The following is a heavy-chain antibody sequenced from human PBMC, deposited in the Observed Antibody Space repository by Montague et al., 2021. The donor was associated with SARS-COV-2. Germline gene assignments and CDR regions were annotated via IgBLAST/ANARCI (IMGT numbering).Heavy chain of an antibody. CDR3: ARGLWFGELLYYYYYYGMDV. J-gene: IGHJ6*02. D-gene: IGHD3-10*01. Sequence: NDYAVSVKSRITINPDTSKNQFYLQLNSVTPEDTAVYYCARGLWFGELLYYYYYYGMDVWGQGTTVTVSS. CDR2: N. V-gene: IGHV6-1*01.